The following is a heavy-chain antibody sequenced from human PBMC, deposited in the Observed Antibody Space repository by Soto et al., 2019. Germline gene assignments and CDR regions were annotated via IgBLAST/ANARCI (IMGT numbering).Heavy chain of an antibody. V-gene: IGHV3-30-3*01. Sequence: VGSLRLSCAASGVTFSSYAMHWVRQSPGKGLEWVAVISYDGSNKYYADSVKGRFTISRDNSKNTLYLQMNSLRAEDTAVYYSASSSLQYHFNPWGEGTLVTVSS. CDR1: GVTFSSYA. J-gene: IGHJ5*02. CDR2: ISYDGSNK. D-gene: IGHD2-2*01. CDR3: ASSSLQYHFNP.